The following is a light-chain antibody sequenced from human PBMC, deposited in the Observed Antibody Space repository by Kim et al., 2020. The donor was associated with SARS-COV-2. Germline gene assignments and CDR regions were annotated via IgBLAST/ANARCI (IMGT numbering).Light chain of an antibody. CDR1: KLGDKY. CDR2: QDS. CDR3: QAWDSSTVV. Sequence: GSPGQTASITCSGDKLGDKYACWYQQKPGQAPVLVIYQDSKRPSGIPERFSGSNSGNTATLTISGTQAMDEADYYCQAWDSSTVVFGGGTKLTVL. J-gene: IGLJ2*01. V-gene: IGLV3-1*01.